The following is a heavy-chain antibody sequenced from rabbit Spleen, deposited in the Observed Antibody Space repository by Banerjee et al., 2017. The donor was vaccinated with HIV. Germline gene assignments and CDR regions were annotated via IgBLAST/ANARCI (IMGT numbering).Heavy chain of an antibody. CDR2: IDVGEGNT. CDR3: ARDLDGVIGWNFGW. V-gene: IGHV1S45*01. J-gene: IGHJ4*01. CDR1: GFDFRRYYL. Sequence: QEQVKETGGGLVQPGGSLTLSCKASGFDFRRYYLTWVRQAPGKGLEWIGIIDVGEGNTDYASWVNGRFTISKTSSTTVTLQMTSLTAADTATYFCARDLDGVIGWNFGWWGPGTLVTVS. D-gene: IGHD1-1*01.